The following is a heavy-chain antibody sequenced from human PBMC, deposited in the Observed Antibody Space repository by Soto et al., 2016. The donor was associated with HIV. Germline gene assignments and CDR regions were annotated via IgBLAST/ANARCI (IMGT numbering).Heavy chain of an antibody. D-gene: IGHD3-22*01. J-gene: IGHJ3*02. V-gene: IGHV1-69*01. CDR2: IIPIFGTA. Sequence: QVQLVQSGAEVKKPGSSVKVSCRASGGTFSSYTITWVRQAPGQGLEWMGEIIPIFGTANYAQKFQGRVTITADESTSTAYMELSSLRSEDTAVYYCARKTPPLYYYDSSGSHDAFDIWGQGTMVSVSS. CDR1: GGTFSSYT. CDR3: ARKTPPLYYYDSSGSHDAFDI.